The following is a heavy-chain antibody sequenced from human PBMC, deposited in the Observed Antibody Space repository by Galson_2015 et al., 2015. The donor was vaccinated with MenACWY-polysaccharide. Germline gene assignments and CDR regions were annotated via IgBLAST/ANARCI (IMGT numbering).Heavy chain of an antibody. V-gene: IGHV3-23*01. CDR3: ARVRYSTGKYQFDY. Sequence: SLRLSCAASGFTFSNYAMSWVRQAPGKGLECVSTIGGSGSNTHYADSVKGRFTISRVNSKNTLSLQMNSLRAEDTAVYYCARVRYSTGKYQFDYWGQGTLFAVSS. D-gene: IGHD2-2*01. CDR1: GFTFSNYA. J-gene: IGHJ4*02. CDR2: IGGSGSNT.